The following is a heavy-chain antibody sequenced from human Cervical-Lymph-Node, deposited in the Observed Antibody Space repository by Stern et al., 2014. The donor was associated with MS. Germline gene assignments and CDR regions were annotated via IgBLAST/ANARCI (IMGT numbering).Heavy chain of an antibody. CDR2: MTWDGATT. J-gene: IGHJ4*02. D-gene: IGHD3-10*01. V-gene: IGHV3-43*01. CDR3: AKDIEVYGISTIDY. CDR1: GFTFKDHT. Sequence: QLVESGGVVVQPGGSLRISCAASGFTFKDHTMHWVRQTPGKALEWVSLMTWDGATTSYADSVEGRFTISRDNRINSLYLQMNSLRSEDTAFYYCAKDIEVYGISTIDYWGQGTLVTVSS.